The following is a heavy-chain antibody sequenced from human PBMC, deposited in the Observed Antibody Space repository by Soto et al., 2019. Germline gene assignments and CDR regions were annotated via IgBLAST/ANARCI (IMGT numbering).Heavy chain of an antibody. V-gene: IGHV3-23*01. J-gene: IGHJ4*02. D-gene: IGHD2-15*01. Sequence: VQLLQSGGGLIQPGGSLILSCTTSGFTFSNYAMTWVRQAPGKGLEGVSVITGSGDVSYVTDRFKGRFTVSRDNSRNTLFLDMSRLRADDTAVYFCAKAQEASGNVNSYLDYWGQGIRVTVSP. CDR1: GFTFSNYA. CDR2: ITGSGDVS. CDR3: AKAQEASGNVNSYLDY.